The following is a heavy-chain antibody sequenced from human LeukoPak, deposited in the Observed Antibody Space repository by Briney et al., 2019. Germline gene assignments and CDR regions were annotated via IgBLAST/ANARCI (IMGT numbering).Heavy chain of an antibody. CDR3: ARDGWDIVVVTAYDYFDY. D-gene: IGHD2-21*02. Sequence: SETLSLTCAVYGGSFSGYYWSWIRQPPGKRLEWIGEINHSGSTNYNPSLKSRVTISVDTSKNQFSLKLSSVTAEDTAVYYCARDGWDIVVVTAYDYFDYWGQGTLVTVSS. CDR1: GGSFSGYY. CDR2: INHSGST. J-gene: IGHJ4*02. V-gene: IGHV4-34*01.